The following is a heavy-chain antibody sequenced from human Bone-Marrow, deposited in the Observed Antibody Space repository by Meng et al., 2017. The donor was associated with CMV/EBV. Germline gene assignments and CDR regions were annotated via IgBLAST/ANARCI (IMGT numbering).Heavy chain of an antibody. CDR2: IFGGGST. CDR1: GFTVSSNY. V-gene: IGHV3-66*02. CDR3: AGTQDDSSAQDFDY. D-gene: IGHD3-22*01. Sequence: GESLKISCAASGFTVSSNYMSWVRQAPGKGLEWVSVIFGGGSTYYADSVKGRFTSSRDNSKNTLYLQMNSLRAEETAVYYCAGTQDDSSAQDFDYWGQGTLVTVSS. J-gene: IGHJ4*02.